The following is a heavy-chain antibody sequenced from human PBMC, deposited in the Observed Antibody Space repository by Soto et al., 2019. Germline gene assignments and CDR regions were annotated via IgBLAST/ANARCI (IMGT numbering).Heavy chain of an antibody. D-gene: IGHD7-27*01. CDR2: MSPKTGNT. CDR3: ARCPPTWGFDL. V-gene: IGHV1-8*01. CDR1: GYTFTTYD. Sequence: QVQLVQSGAEVKKPGASVKVSCKASGYTFTTYDINWVRQATGQGLEWIGWMSPKTGNTGYAQNFQGRVTMTRNPSISTAYMELSSLTSEDTAVYYCARCPPTWGFDLGGQGTLVPVSS. J-gene: IGHJ4*02.